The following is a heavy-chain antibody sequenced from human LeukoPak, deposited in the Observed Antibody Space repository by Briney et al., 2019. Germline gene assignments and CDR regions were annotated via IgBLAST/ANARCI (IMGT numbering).Heavy chain of an antibody. CDR2: IIPIFGTA. D-gene: IGHD5-12*01. CDR1: GGTFSRYA. CDR3: ARGGGYDYYYYYMDV. V-gene: IGHV1-69*01. J-gene: IGHJ6*03. Sequence: SVKVSCKASGGTFSRYAISWVRQAPGQGLEWMGGIIPIFGTANYAQKFQGRVTITADESTSTAYMELSSLRSEDTAVYYCARGGGYDYYYYYMDVWGKGTTVTVSS.